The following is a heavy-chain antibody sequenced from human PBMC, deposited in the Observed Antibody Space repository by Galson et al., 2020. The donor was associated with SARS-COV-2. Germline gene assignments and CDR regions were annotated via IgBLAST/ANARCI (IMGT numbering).Heavy chain of an antibody. V-gene: IGHV3-48*04. Sequence: GGTLSLSCAASGFTFSNYIMNWVRQAPGPGLDRDSYISGSSGIISYDDSVKGRFTVSRDNAKNSLYLQMNSLGAEDTAVYYCARVDIAAAIYYYYYMDVWGKGTTVTVSS. CDR3: ARVDIAAAIYYYYYMDV. J-gene: IGHJ6*03. D-gene: IGHD6-25*01. CDR1: GFTFSNYI. CDR2: ISGSSGII.